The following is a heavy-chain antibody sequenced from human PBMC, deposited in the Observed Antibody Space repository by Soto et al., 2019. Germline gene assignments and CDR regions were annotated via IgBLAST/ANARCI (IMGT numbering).Heavy chain of an antibody. J-gene: IGHJ4*02. CDR2: IYYSGST. D-gene: IGHD3-16*02. CDR1: GGSISSSSYY. V-gene: IGHV4-39*01. Sequence: SETLSLTCTVSGGSISSSSYYWGWIRQPPGKGLEWIGSIYYSGSTYYNPSLKSRVTISVDTSKNQFSLKLSSVTAADTAVYYCASQPKKYDYVWGSYRSGDYWGQGTLVTVSS. CDR3: ASQPKKYDYVWGSYRSGDY.